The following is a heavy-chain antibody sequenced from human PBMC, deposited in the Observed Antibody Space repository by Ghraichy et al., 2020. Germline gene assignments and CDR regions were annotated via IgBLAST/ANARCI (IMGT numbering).Heavy chain of an antibody. D-gene: IGHD2-15*01. CDR2: IIPIFGTA. V-gene: IGHV1-69*13. J-gene: IGHJ4*02. CDR3: ARANSLGYCSGGSCYSGFDY. CDR1: GGTFSSYA. Sequence: VKVSCKASGGTFSSYAISWVRQAPGQGLEWMGGIIPIFGTANYAQKFQGRVTITADKSTSTAYMELSSPRSEDTAVYYCARANSLGYCSGGSCYSGFDYWGQGTLVTVSS.